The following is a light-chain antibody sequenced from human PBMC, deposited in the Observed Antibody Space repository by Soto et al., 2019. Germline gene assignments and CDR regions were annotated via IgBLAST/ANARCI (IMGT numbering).Light chain of an antibody. Sequence: QSVLTQPASVSGSPGQSITISCTGTSSDVGGYNFVSWYQQYPGKAPKLMIYEVSNRPSGVSNRFSGSKSGNTVSLTISGLQAEDESDYYCSSYTGSSTRYVFGTGTKVTVL. CDR2: EVS. CDR3: SSYTGSSTRYV. J-gene: IGLJ1*01. V-gene: IGLV2-14*01. CDR1: SSDVGGYNF.